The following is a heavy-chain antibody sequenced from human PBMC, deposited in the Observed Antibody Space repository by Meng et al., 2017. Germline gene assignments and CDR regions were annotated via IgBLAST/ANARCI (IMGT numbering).Heavy chain of an antibody. D-gene: IGHD2-2*01. CDR1: GGTFSRYA. Sequence: LGQSGAWVKTPGCWVKVPCKASGGTFSRYAISWVRQAPGQGLEWMGGIIPIFGTANYAQKFQGRVTITADKSTSTAYMELSSLRSEDTAVYYCARVGTTDAFWGQGTLVTVSS. J-gene: IGHJ4*02. V-gene: IGHV1-69*06. CDR3: ARVGTTDAF. CDR2: IIPIFGTA.